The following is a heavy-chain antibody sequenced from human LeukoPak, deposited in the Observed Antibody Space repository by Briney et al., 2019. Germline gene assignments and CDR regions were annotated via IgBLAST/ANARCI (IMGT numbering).Heavy chain of an antibody. Sequence: SETLSLTCTVSGGSISSGGYYRSWIRQHPGKGLEWIGYIYYSGSTYYNPSLKSRVTLSVDTSKNQFSLKLSSVTAADTAVYYCARETNFYDGSGTIDYWGQGTLVTVSS. CDR1: GGSISSGGYY. CDR3: ARETNFYDGSGTIDY. V-gene: IGHV4-31*03. J-gene: IGHJ4*02. CDR2: IYYSGST. D-gene: IGHD3-22*01.